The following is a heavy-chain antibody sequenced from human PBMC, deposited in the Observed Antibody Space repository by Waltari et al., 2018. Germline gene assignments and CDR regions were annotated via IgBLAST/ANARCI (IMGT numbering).Heavy chain of an antibody. D-gene: IGHD5-12*01. CDR1: GYTFTSYY. CDR3: AGGGEMATIMDY. CDR2: INPSGGRT. Sequence: EKPGASVKVSCKASGYTFTSYYMHWVRTAPGQGLEWMGIINPSGGRTSYAQKFQGRVTMTRDTATSTVYMELSSLRTEDTAVYYCAGGGEMATIMDYWGQGTLVTVSS. V-gene: IGHV1-46*01. J-gene: IGHJ4*02.